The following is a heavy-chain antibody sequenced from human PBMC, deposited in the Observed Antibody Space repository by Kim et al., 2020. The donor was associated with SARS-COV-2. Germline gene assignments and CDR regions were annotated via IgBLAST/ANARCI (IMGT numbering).Heavy chain of an antibody. V-gene: IGHV4-4*07. CDR1: GGSISSYY. J-gene: IGHJ6*03. CDR3: ARGHLGGVYYYYMDV. Sequence: SETLSLTCTVSGGSISSYYWSWIRQPAGKGLEWIGRIYTSGSTNYNPSLKSRVTMSVDTSKNQFSLKLSSVTAADTAVYYCARGHLGGVYYYYMDVWGKGTTVTVSS. D-gene: IGHD3-10*01. CDR2: IYTSGST.